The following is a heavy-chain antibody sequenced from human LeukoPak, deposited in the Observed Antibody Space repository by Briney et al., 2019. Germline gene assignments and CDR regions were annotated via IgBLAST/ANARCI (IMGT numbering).Heavy chain of an antibody. Sequence: GRSLRLSCAASGFSFEAYGMYWVRQAPGKGLEWASGITWNSDDMAYADSVKGRFTISRDNAKNCLYLQMNSLTVEDTALYYCTRVTSWRTGLDYWGQGTLVTVSS. CDR2: ITWNSDDM. CDR3: TRVTSWRTGLDY. J-gene: IGHJ4*02. V-gene: IGHV3-9*01. D-gene: IGHD1-1*01. CDR1: GFSFEAYG.